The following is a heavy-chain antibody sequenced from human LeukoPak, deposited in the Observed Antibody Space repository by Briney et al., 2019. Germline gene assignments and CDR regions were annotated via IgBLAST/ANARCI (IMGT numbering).Heavy chain of an antibody. CDR1: GYTFTDYY. D-gene: IGHD3-10*01. CDR3: ARTLGDYGSGSYYY. J-gene: IGHJ4*02. V-gene: IGHV1-2*02. CDR2: INPNSGGT. Sequence: ASVKVSCKASGYTFTDYYMHWVRQAPGQGLEWMGWINPNSGGTNYAQKFQGRVTMTRDTSISTAYMELSRLRSDDTAVYYCARTLGDYGSGSYYYWGQGTLVTVSS.